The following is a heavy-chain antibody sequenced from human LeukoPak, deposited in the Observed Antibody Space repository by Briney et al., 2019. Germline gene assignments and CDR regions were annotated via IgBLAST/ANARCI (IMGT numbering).Heavy chain of an antibody. Sequence: GGSLRLSCAASGFTFTGYTMHWVRQAPGKGLEWVAIIWYDGSDKYYADFVKGRFTISRDNAKNSLLLQMTVLRAEDTAVYYCARRFDYWGQGTLVTVSS. V-gene: IGHV3-33*01. CDR2: IWYDGSDK. CDR1: GFTFTGYT. CDR3: ARRFDY. J-gene: IGHJ4*02.